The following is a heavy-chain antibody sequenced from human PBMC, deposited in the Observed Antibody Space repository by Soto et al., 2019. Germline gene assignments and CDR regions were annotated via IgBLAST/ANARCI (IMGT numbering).Heavy chain of an antibody. CDR3: AREVRSSTYYYYYMDV. CDR2: IYSGGST. Sequence: GGSLRLSCAASGFTFSSYAMSWVRQAPGKGLEWVSVIYSGGSTYYADSVKGRFTISRDNSKNTLYLQMNSLRAEDTAVYYCAREVRSSTYYYYYMDVWGKGTTVTVSS. D-gene: IGHD6-6*01. CDR1: GFTFSSYA. J-gene: IGHJ6*03. V-gene: IGHV3-66*01.